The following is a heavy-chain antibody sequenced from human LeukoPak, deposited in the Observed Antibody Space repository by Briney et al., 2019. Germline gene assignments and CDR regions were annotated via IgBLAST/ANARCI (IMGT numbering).Heavy chain of an antibody. CDR2: ISGSGGGT. CDR1: GFTFSSYA. Sequence: PGGSLRLSCAASGFTFSSYAMSWVRQAPGKGLEWVSAISGSGGGTYYADSVKGRFTISRDNSKNTLYLQMNSLRAEDTAVYYCARGVYIAAAQYGYRGQGTLVTVSS. J-gene: IGHJ4*02. D-gene: IGHD6-13*01. V-gene: IGHV3-23*01. CDR3: ARGVYIAAAQYGY.